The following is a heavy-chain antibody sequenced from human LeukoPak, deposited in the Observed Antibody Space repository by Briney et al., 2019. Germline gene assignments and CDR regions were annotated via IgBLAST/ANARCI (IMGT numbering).Heavy chain of an antibody. Sequence: ASVKVSCKASGYTFTSYGISWVRQAPGQGLEWMGWISAYNGNTNYAQKLQGRVTMTTDTSTSTAYMELRSLRSDDTAVYYCATPYCGGGSCCSGFSAFDIWGQGTMVTVSS. CDR2: ISAYNGNT. J-gene: IGHJ3*02. V-gene: IGHV1-18*01. CDR1: GYTFTSYG. CDR3: ATPYCGGGSCCSGFSAFDI. D-gene: IGHD2-15*01.